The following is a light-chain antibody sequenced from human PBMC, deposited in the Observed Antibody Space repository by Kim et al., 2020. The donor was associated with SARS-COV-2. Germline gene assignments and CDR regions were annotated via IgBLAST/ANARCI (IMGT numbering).Light chain of an antibody. J-gene: IGLJ2*01. V-gene: IGLV3-19*01. CDR2: GKN. CDR3: NSRDSSGNHLV. CDR1: SLRSYY. Sequence: ALGQTVRITCQGDSLRSYYANWYQQKPGPAPVLVIYGKNNRPSGISDRFSGSSSGNTASLTITGAQAEDEADYYCNSRDSSGNHLVFGGGTQLTVL.